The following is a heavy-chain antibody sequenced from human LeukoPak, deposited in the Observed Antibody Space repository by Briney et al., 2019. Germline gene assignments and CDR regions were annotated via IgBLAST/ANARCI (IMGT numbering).Heavy chain of an antibody. Sequence: SETLSLTCTVSGGSISSYYWSWIRQSPGKGLEWIGYIYYSGSTNYSPSLKSRATISVDTSKNQFSLKLSSVTAADTAVYYCARSVEGYCRGGSCYYYSYYMDVWGKGTTVTVSS. J-gene: IGHJ6*03. CDR3: ARSVEGYCRGGSCYYYSYYMDV. CDR1: GGSISSYY. CDR2: IYYSGST. D-gene: IGHD2-15*01. V-gene: IGHV4-59*01.